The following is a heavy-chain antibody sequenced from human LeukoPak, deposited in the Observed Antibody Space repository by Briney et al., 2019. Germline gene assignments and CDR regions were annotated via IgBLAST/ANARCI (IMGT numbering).Heavy chain of an antibody. CDR2: INWNGGST. V-gene: IGHV3-20*01. Sequence: GGSLRLSCAASGFTFDGYGMSWVRQAPGKGLEWVSGINWNGGSTGYADSVKGRFTISRDNAKNSLYLQMNSLRAEDTALYHCARTFTIFGVVYDAFDIWGQGTMVTVSS. CDR1: GFTFDGYG. CDR3: ARTFTIFGVVYDAFDI. J-gene: IGHJ3*02. D-gene: IGHD3-3*01.